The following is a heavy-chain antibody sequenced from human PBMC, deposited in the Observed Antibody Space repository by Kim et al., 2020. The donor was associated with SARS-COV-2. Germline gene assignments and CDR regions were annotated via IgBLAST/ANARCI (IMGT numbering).Heavy chain of an antibody. D-gene: IGHD6-13*01. CDR3: ARDSLQYRGGSWYESFDP. Sequence: TSRVTMSVDTSKNQFSLKLSSLTAADTAVYYCARDSLQYRGGSWYESFDPWGQGTLVTVSS. V-gene: IGHV4-4*06. J-gene: IGHJ5*02.